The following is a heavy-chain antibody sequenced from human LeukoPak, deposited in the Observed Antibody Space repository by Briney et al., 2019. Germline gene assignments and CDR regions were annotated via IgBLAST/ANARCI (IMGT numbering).Heavy chain of an antibody. CDR1: GGSISSGDYY. J-gene: IGHJ3*02. CDR3: ARGPWRVNAFDI. CDR2: IYNSGST. V-gene: IGHV4-30-4*01. D-gene: IGHD2-21*01. Sequence: SETLSLTCTVSGGSISSGDYYWSWIRQPPGTGLEWIGYIYNSGSTYYNPSLKSRVTMSVDTSKNQFSLKLSSVTAADTAVYFCARGPWRVNAFDIWGQGTMVTVSS.